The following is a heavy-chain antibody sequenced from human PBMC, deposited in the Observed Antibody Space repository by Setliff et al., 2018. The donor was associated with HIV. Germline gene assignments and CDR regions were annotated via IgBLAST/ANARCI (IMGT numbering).Heavy chain of an antibody. CDR2: MNQSGTT. D-gene: IGHD2-21*02. Sequence: SETLSLTCSVYGTSFSDHYWSWVRQTPGKGLEWIGEMNQSGTTNYNPSLKNRVTMSIDTSERQFSLKLTSVTAADTAVYYCVRWYYCVSGACYRADYWGQGTMGTVSS. CDR1: GTSFSDHY. CDR3: VRWYYCVSGACYRADY. V-gene: IGHV4-34*01. J-gene: IGHJ4*02.